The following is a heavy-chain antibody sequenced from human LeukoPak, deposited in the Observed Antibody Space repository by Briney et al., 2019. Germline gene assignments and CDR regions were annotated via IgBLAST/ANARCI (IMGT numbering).Heavy chain of an antibody. J-gene: IGHJ6*02. Sequence: SETLSLTCTVSGGSISSYYWSWIRQSPGKGLECLGYIHYSGSTNYNPSLKSRVTISVDTSKNQFSLKLRSVTAADTAVYYCARDVYYGSGGYGLDVWGQGTTATVSS. CDR1: GGSISSYY. CDR3: ARDVYYGSGGYGLDV. V-gene: IGHV4-59*01. D-gene: IGHD3-10*01. CDR2: IHYSGST.